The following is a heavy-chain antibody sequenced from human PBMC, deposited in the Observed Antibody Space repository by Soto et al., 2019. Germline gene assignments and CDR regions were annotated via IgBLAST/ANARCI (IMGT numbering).Heavy chain of an antibody. CDR1: GGTFSSYT. Sequence: QVQLVQSGAEVKKPGSSVKVSCKASGGTFSSYTISWVRQAPGQGLEWMGRIIPILGIANYAQKFQGRVTITADKSTSKAYMELSSLRYEDTAVYYCARDFGYCSSTSCYFDYWGQGTLVTVSS. D-gene: IGHD2-2*01. CDR2: IIPILGIA. V-gene: IGHV1-69*08. CDR3: ARDFGYCSSTSCYFDY. J-gene: IGHJ4*02.